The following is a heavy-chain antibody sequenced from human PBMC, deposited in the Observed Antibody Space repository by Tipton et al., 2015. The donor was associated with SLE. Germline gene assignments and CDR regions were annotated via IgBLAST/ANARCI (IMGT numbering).Heavy chain of an antibody. CDR2: IHKSGST. CDR3: ARQRLRLLSPLDA. J-gene: IGHJ6*02. CDR1: GGSISTYY. D-gene: IGHD3-10*01. V-gene: IGHV4-59*08. Sequence: TLSLTCTVSGGSISTYYWSWIRQSPGKGLEWIGYIHKSGSTHYHPSLRGRVTISVDASKNHFSLELTSVTAADTAVYYCARQRLRLLSPLDAWGQGTTVTVS.